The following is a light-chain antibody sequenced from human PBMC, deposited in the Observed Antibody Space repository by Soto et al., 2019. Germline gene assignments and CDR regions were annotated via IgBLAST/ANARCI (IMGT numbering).Light chain of an antibody. CDR2: GAS. J-gene: IGKJ1*01. Sequence: EIWLTQSPGTLSLSPGERATLSCRGSQSVSKNYLDWYQQKPGQAPRLLIYGASNRATGIPERFSGSGYGTDLTITISDVKNEDFELYYCHQRQSSTRTFGHGTKVDIK. CDR1: QSVSKNY. V-gene: IGKV3-20*01. CDR3: HQRQSSTRT.